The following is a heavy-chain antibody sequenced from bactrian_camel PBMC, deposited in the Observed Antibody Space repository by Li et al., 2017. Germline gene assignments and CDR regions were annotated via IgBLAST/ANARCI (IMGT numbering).Heavy chain of an antibody. J-gene: IGHJ4*01. Sequence: VQLVESGGGLVQPGGSLRLSCHVAGFTFSRYVFDWVRQVPGKGLEWASGINRDGSATDYAGSVKGRFTMFRDNVKNTVFLEMNSLKSEDTALYYCATRGRPPPPYSVYSYWGRGTQVTVS. CDR2: INRDGSAT. V-gene: IGHV3S1*01. D-gene: IGHD2*01. CDR1: GFTFSRYV. CDR3: ATRGRPPPPYSVYSY.